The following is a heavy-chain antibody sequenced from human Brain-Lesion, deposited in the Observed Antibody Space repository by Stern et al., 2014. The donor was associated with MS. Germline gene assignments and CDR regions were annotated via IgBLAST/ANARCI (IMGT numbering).Heavy chain of an antibody. CDR3: ARGRVVPGFQYYATDV. V-gene: IGHV4-61*02. Sequence: DQLVESGPGLVKPSQTLSLSCTVSGGSISSGGYYWSWIRQPAGKGLEWIWRIDTSKNQFSLRLNSMTAADTAVYYCARGRVVPGFQYYATDVWGQGTTVIVSS. J-gene: IGHJ6*02. D-gene: IGHD2-2*01. CDR1: GGSISSGGYY.